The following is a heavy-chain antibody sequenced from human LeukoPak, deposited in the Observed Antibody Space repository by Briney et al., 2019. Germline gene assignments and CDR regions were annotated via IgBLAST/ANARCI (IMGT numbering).Heavy chain of an antibody. J-gene: IGHJ6*03. CDR1: GFTFNTYS. CDR3: AREGLLWFGESTIPLNYYYYYMDV. D-gene: IGHD3-10*01. CDR2: IDSSGGYM. V-gene: IGHV3-21*01. Sequence: GGSLRLSCEASGFTFNTYSMNWAPQAPGKGLEWVSSIDSSGGYMFYADSVKGRFIISRDNSKNTLYLQMNSLRAEDTAVYYCAREGLLWFGESTIPLNYYYYYMDVWGKGTTVTVSS.